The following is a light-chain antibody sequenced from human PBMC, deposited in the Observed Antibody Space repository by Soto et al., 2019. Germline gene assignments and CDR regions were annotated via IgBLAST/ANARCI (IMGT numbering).Light chain of an antibody. CDR2: GNN. Sequence: QSALTQPPSVSGAPGQRVTISCTGSSSNIGAGYDVHWYQQLPGTAPKLLIYGNNNRPSGVPDRFSGSKSGTSASLAITGLQAEDEADYYCQSYDSSLSGFYVFGTGTRSPS. V-gene: IGLV1-40*01. CDR1: SSNIGAGYD. CDR3: QSYDSSLSGFYV. J-gene: IGLJ1*01.